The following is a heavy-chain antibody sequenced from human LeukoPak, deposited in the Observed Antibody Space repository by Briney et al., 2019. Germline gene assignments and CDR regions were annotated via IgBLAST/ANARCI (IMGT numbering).Heavy chain of an antibody. Sequence: GASVKVSCKASGYTFTSYGISWVRQAPGQGLEWMGWISAYNGNTNYAQKLQGRVTMTTDTSTSTAYMELRSLRSDDTAVYYCARVHRYCTNGVCYRHLQHWGQGTLVTVSS. V-gene: IGHV1-18*01. D-gene: IGHD2-8*01. J-gene: IGHJ1*01. CDR2: ISAYNGNT. CDR1: GYTFTSYG. CDR3: ARVHRYCTNGVCYRHLQH.